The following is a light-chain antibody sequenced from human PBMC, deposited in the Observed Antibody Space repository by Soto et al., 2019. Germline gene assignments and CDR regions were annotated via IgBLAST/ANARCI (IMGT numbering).Light chain of an antibody. CDR1: SSNIGAGYD. J-gene: IGLJ2*01. V-gene: IGLV1-40*01. CDR2: GNK. Sequence: QSVLTQPTSVSGAPGQRVIISCTGSSSNIGAGYDVHWYQQLPGTAPKLLIYGNKNRPSGVPDRISGSKSATSASLAITGLQAEDEGDYYCQSYDSSLSGSVFGGGTQLTVL. CDR3: QSYDSSLSGSV.